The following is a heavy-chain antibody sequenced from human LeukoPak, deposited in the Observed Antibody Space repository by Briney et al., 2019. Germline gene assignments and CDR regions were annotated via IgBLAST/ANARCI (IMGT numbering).Heavy chain of an antibody. J-gene: IGHJ4*02. D-gene: IGHD3-10*01. CDR2: IYHSGST. CDR1: GGSISSSNW. Sequence: SGTLSLTCAVSGGSISSSNWWSWVRQPPGKGLEWIEEIYHSGSTNYNPSLKSRVTISVDKSENQFSLKLSSVTAADTAVYYCKGLGGYYWGQGTLVTVSS. CDR3: KGLGGYY. V-gene: IGHV4-4*02.